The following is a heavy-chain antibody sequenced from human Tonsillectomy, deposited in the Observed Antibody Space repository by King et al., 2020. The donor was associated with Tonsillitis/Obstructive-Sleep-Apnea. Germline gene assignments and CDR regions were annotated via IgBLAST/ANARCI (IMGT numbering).Heavy chain of an antibody. Sequence: VQLQQWGAGLLKPSETLSLTCAVYGGSFSGYYWSWIRQPPGKGLEWIGEINHSGSTNYNPSLKSRVTISVDTSKNQFSLKLSSVTAADTAVYYCARGRIAVAVYFDSWGQGTLVTVSS. J-gene: IGHJ4*02. V-gene: IGHV4-34*01. CDR1: GGSFSGYY. CDR3: ARGRIAVAVYFDS. CDR2: INHSGST. D-gene: IGHD6-19*01.